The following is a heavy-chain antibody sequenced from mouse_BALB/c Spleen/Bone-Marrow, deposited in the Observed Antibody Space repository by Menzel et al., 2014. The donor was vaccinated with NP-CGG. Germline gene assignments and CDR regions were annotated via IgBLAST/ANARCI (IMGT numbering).Heavy chain of an antibody. CDR2: ISYDGSN. Sequence: EVQLQQSGPGLVKPSQSLSLTCSVTGYSITSGYYWNWIRQFPGNKLEWMGYISYDGSNNYNPSLKNRTSITRDTSKNQFFLKLNSVTTEDTATYYCARGNYVDYWGQGTTLTVSS. CDR1: GYSITSGYY. V-gene: IGHV3-6*02. CDR3: ARGNYVDY. J-gene: IGHJ2*01.